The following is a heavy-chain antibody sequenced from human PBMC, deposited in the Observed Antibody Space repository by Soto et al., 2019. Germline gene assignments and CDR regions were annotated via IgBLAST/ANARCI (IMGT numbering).Heavy chain of an antibody. Sequence: GSLRLSCAAAGFTFDDYTMHWVRQAPGKGLEWVSLITWDGGSTFYSDSVKGRFTISRDNIKNSLILQMSNLRTDDTPLYFCAKEKSRIFDYWSRGTMVTVSS. V-gene: IGHV3-43*01. CDR2: ITWDGGST. CDR3: AKEKSRIFDY. D-gene: IGHD3-10*01. J-gene: IGHJ4*02. CDR1: GFTFDDYT.